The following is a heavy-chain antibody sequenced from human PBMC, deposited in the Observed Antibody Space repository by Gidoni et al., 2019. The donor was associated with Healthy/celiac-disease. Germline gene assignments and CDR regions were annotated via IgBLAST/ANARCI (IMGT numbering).Heavy chain of an antibody. CDR2: INSDGSST. CDR1: GLTLSSYW. D-gene: IGHD3-22*01. J-gene: IGHJ4*02. CDR3: ARDGPRLSSGYYHY. Sequence: EVQLVESGGGLVQSGGSLRLPCAASGLTLSSYWMHWVRQAPGKGLVWVSRINSDGSSTSYADSVKGRFTISRDNAKNTLYLQMNSLRAEDTAVYYCARDGPRLSSGYYHYWGQGTLVTVSS. V-gene: IGHV3-74*01.